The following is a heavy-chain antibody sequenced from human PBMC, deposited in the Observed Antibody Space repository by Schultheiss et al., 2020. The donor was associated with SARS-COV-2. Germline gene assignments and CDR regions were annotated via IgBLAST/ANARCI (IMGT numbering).Heavy chain of an antibody. Sequence: SQTLSLTCAVYGGSFSDDYWTWIRQPPGKGLEWIGEINHSGTTNYKPSLKSRVTISVDTSKNQFSLMLTSVTAADTAVYYCARDGSGAAVYWGQGTLVTVSS. D-gene: IGHD3-10*01. CDR3: ARDGSGAAVY. V-gene: IGHV4-34*01. CDR1: GGSFSDDY. CDR2: INHSGTT. J-gene: IGHJ4*02.